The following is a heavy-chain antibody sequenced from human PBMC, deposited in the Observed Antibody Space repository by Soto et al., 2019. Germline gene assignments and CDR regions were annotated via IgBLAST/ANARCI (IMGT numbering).Heavy chain of an antibody. D-gene: IGHD3-3*01. CDR2: ISAYNGNT. V-gene: IGHV1-18*04. CDR3: ARLTNYDFWSGYSPYGMDV. CDR1: GYTFTSYG. Sequence: ASVKVSCKASGYTFTSYGISWVRQAPGQGLEWMGWISAYNGNTNYAQKLQGRVTMTTDTSTSTAYMELRSLRSDDTAVYYCARLTNYDFWSGYSPYGMDVWGQGTTVTVSS. J-gene: IGHJ6*02.